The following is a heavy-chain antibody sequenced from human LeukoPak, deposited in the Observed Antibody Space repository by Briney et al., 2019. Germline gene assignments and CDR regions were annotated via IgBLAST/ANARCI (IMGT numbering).Heavy chain of an antibody. J-gene: IGHJ4*02. CDR2: ISGSGGST. V-gene: IGHV3-23*01. Sequence: PGGSLRLSCAASGFTFSSYAMSWVRQAPGKGLERVSAISGSGGSTYYADSVKGRFTISRDNSKNTLYLQMNSLRAEDTAVYYCAKRDWCTSCYSYYFDYWGQGTLVTVSS. D-gene: IGHD2-2*02. CDR1: GFTFSSYA. CDR3: AKRDWCTSCYSYYFDY.